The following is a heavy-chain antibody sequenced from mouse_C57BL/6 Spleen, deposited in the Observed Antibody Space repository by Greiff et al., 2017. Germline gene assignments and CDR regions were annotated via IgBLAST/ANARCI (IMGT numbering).Heavy chain of an antibody. CDR3: ARVVSYGYDDYFDY. CDR1: GFTFSDYY. V-gene: IGHV5-16*01. D-gene: IGHD2-2*01. J-gene: IGHJ2*01. Sequence: EVQLQESEGGLVQPGSSMKLSCTASGFTFSDYYMAWVRQVPEKGLEWVANINYDGSSTYYLDSLKSRFIISRDNAKNILYLQMSSLKSEDTATYYCARVVSYGYDDYFDYWGQGTTLTVSS. CDR2: INYDGSST.